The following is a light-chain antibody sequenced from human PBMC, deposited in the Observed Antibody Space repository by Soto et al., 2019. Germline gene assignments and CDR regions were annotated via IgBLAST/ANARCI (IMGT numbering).Light chain of an antibody. CDR3: QQYSSSTT. CDR2: GAS. CDR1: RSISPW. Sequence: DIQMTQSPSTLSASVGDRFTIACRASRSISPWLAWYQQKPGKPPKLLIYGASSLAAGVPSRFSGSGSGTDFTLTISSLQPDDFASYYCQQYSSSTTFGQGTKVDI. J-gene: IGKJ1*01. V-gene: IGKV1-5*01.